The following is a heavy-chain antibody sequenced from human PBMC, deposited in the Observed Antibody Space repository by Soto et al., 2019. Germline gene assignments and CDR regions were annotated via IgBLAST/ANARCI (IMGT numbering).Heavy chain of an antibody. D-gene: IGHD4-17*01. CDR2: ITGSGGST. V-gene: IGHV3-23*01. J-gene: IGHJ4*02. CDR1: GFTFSTYA. CDR3: AKDRYGDYGGIAD. Sequence: PGGSLRLSCAASGFTFSTYAMIWVRQAPGKGLEWVSVITGSGGSTYYADSVKGRFTISRDTSKNTLFLQMNSLRAEDTAVYYCAKDRYGDYGGIADWGQGTMVTVSS.